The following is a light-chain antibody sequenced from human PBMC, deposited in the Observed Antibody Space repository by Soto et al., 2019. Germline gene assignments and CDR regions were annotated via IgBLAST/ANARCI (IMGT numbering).Light chain of an antibody. CDR1: NTGGKS. CDR3: QVWDSSSDHYV. V-gene: IGLV3-21*02. J-gene: IGLJ1*01. Sequence: SYELPQPPSVSVAPGQTARITCGGTNTGGKSVHWYQQKPGQAPVLVVYDDSDRPSGSPERFSGSNSGNTATLTISRVEAEDEADYYCQVWDSSSDHYVFGTGTKLTVL. CDR2: DDS.